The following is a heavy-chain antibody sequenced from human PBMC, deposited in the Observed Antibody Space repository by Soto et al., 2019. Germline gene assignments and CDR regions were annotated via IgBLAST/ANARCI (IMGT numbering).Heavy chain of an antibody. CDR2: IYYSGST. CDR1: GGSISSYY. Sequence: QVQLQESGPGLVKPSETLSLTCTVSGGSISSYYWSWIRQPPGKGLEWIGYIYYSGSTNYNPSLKSRVTISVDTSKNQFSLKLSSVTAADTAVYYCARKGIVLTELDWYFDLWGRGTLVTVSS. V-gene: IGHV4-59*01. CDR3: ARKGIVLTELDWYFDL. J-gene: IGHJ2*01. D-gene: IGHD2-8*01.